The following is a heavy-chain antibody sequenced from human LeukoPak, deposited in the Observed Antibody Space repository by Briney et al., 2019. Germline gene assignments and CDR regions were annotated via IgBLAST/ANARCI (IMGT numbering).Heavy chain of an antibody. CDR1: GGSFSGYY. D-gene: IGHD3-22*01. Sequence: SETLSLTCAVYGGSFSGYYWSWIRQPPGKGLEWIGEIYHSGSTNYNPSLKSRVTISVDKSKNQFSLKLSSVTAADTAVYYCAREVYDSSGNAFDIWGQGTMVTVSS. V-gene: IGHV4-34*01. CDR2: IYHSGST. CDR3: AREVYDSSGNAFDI. J-gene: IGHJ3*02.